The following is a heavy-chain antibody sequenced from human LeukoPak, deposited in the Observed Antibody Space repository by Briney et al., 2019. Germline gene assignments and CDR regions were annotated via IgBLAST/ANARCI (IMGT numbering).Heavy chain of an antibody. Sequence: GGSLRLSCVASGFTFSSNGMHWVRQAPGKGLEWVAVISYDGSNKYYADSVKGRFTISRDNSKNTLYLQMNSLRAEDTAVYYCARDPLRQDPHSSSWYSYYYMDVWGKGTTVTVSS. CDR2: ISYDGSNK. D-gene: IGHD6-13*01. V-gene: IGHV3-30*19. J-gene: IGHJ6*03. CDR1: GFTFSSNG. CDR3: ARDPLRQDPHSSSWYSYYYMDV.